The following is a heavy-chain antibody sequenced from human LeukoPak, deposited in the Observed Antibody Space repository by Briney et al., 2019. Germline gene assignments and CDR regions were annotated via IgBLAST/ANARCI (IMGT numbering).Heavy chain of an antibody. Sequence: ASVKVSCKTSGYTFTNYYLHWVRQAPGQGLEWMGWINPNSGGTNYAQKFQGRVTMTRDTSISTAYMELSRLRSDDTTVYYCAYDGGGSYHFDYWGQGTLVTVSS. V-gene: IGHV1-2*02. D-gene: IGHD1-26*01. J-gene: IGHJ4*02. CDR3: AYDGGGSYHFDY. CDR1: GYTFTNYY. CDR2: INPNSGGT.